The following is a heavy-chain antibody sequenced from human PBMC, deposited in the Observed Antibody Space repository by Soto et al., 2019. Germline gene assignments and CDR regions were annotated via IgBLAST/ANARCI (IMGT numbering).Heavy chain of an antibody. CDR1: GYSFTSYW. CDR2: IHPGDSDT. D-gene: IGHD6-19*01. Sequence: PGESLKISCKGSGYSFTSYWIGWVRQMPGKGLEWMGIIHPGDSDTKYSPSLQGQVTISADTSISTAYLQWTSLKASDTAMYYCARSRRGAYSSGWYSPSGYYNYGIDVWGQGTKVTVSS. J-gene: IGHJ6*02. V-gene: IGHV5-51*01. CDR3: ARSRRGAYSSGWYSPSGYYNYGIDV.